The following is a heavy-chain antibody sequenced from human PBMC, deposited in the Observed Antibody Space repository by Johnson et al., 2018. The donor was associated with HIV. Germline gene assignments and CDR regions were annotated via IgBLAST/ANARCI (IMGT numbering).Heavy chain of an antibody. V-gene: IGHV3-30*03. CDR3: ARDQVVEMATIIGDDAFDI. CDR1: AFTFSSYG. D-gene: IGHD5-24*01. Sequence: VQLVESGGGVVQPGRSLRLSCAASAFTFSSYGMHWVRQAPGKGLEWVAVISFDGNNKYYTDSVKGRFTISRDNSKNTLYLQMYSLRAEDTAVYYCARDQVVEMATIIGDDAFDIWGQGTMVTVSS. J-gene: IGHJ3*02. CDR2: ISFDGNNK.